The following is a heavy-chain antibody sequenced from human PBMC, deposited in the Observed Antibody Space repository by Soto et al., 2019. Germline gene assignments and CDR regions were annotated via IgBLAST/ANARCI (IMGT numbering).Heavy chain of an antibody. J-gene: IGHJ6*02. V-gene: IGHV1-3*01. CDR1: GYTLPSYG. Sequence: GASVKVSCKAFGYTLPSYGIHLVRPAPGKKLEWMGWINAANGDTKYSPKFQGRVTITRDTSASTAYRELSSLRSEDTAVYYCAISWRRSTAARQRDYYYYGMDVWGQGTTVTVSS. CDR2: INAANGDT. CDR3: AISWRRSTAARQRDYYYYGMDV. D-gene: IGHD6-6*01.